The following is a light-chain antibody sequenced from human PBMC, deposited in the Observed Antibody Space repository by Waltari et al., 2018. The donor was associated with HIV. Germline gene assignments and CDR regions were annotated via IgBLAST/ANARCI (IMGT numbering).Light chain of an antibody. CDR3: CSYAGIYTYVK. V-gene: IGLV2-11*01. Sequence: QSALTQPRSVSGSPGQSVSLSCTGTSSDCGCFNSVSWYPHHPDKAPKLMIYDVSQRPSGVPDRFSGSKSGNTASLTISGLQAEDEADYYCCSYAGIYTYVKFGGGTKLTVL. J-gene: IGLJ2*01. CDR1: SSDCGCFNS. CDR2: DVS.